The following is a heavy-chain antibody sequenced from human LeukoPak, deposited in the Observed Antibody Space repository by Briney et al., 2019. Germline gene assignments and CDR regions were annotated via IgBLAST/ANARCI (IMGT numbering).Heavy chain of an antibody. CDR3: ARVPHGWLQLGRSMAFDI. Sequence: SETLSLTCAVYGGSFTKHQWSWIRQPPGKGLEWIGAINDGGSTNYNPSLKSRVTISVDTSKNQFSLRLSSMTAADTAVYYCARVPHGWLQLGRSMAFDIWGQGTMVTVSS. D-gene: IGHD5-24*01. CDR1: GGSFTKHQ. J-gene: IGHJ3*02. CDR2: INDGGST. V-gene: IGHV4-34*01.